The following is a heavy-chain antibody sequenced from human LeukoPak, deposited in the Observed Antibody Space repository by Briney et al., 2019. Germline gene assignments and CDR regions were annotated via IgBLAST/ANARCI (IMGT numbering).Heavy chain of an antibody. CDR1: GGSFSDYY. Sequence: DPSETLSLTCAVYGGSFSDYYWSWIRQSPGRGLEWIGYISDSGSTNYNPSLKSRVTISVGTSKNQFSLMLSSVTAADTAVYYCARGYDSSAYYPFNYWGQGTLVTVSS. D-gene: IGHD3-22*01. CDR2: ISDSGST. CDR3: ARGYDSSAYYPFNY. V-gene: IGHV4-59*01. J-gene: IGHJ4*02.